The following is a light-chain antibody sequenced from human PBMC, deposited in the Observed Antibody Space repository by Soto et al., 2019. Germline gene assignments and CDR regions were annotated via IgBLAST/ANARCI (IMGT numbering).Light chain of an antibody. J-gene: IGKJ4*01. V-gene: IGKV3-11*01. CDR2: DAS. CDR1: QSVSSY. Sequence: DIVLTQSPATLSLSPGERATLSCRASQSVSSYLAWYQQRPGQAPRLLIYDASNRATGIPARFSGSGSGTDCTITISSLEPEDVSVYYCQQRSKWPLTFGGGTKVDIK. CDR3: QQRSKWPLT.